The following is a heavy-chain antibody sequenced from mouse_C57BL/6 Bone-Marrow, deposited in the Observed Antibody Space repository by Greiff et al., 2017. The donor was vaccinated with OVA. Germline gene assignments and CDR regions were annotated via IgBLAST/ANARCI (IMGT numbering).Heavy chain of an antibody. Sequence: QVQLQQPGAELVMPGASVKLSCKASGYTFTSYWMHWVKQRPGQGLEWIGEIDPSDSYTNYNQKFKGKSTLTVDKSSSTAYMQLRSLTSEDSAVYYCARSSYRNPYDAMDYWGQGTSVTVSS. J-gene: IGHJ4*01. D-gene: IGHD2-1*01. CDR3: ARSSYRNPYDAMDY. V-gene: IGHV1-69*01. CDR2: IDPSDSYT. CDR1: GYTFTSYW.